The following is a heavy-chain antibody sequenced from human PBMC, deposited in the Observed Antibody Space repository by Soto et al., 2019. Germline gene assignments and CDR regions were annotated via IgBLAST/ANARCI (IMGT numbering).Heavy chain of an antibody. CDR2: ISGSGGST. CDR1: GFTFSSYA. J-gene: IGHJ4*02. V-gene: IGHV3-23*01. CDR3: AKGSEEWELLLWEDDY. D-gene: IGHD1-26*01. Sequence: GGSLRLSCAASGFTFSSYAMSWVRQAPGKGLEWVSAISGSGGSTYYADSVKGRFTISRDNSKNTLYLQMNSLRAEDTAVYYCAKGSEEWELLLWEDDYWGQGTLVTVSS.